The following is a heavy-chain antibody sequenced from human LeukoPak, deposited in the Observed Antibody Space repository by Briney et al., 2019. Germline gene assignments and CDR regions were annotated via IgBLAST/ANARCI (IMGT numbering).Heavy chain of an antibody. V-gene: IGHV4-31*03. J-gene: IGHJ4*02. D-gene: IGHD3-22*01. CDR3: ASVDSSGYYYFDY. CDR1: GGSISSGGYS. CDR2: IYYSGST. Sequence: SQTLSLTCTVSGGSISSGGYSWSWLRQHPGKGLEWIGYIYYSGSTYYNPSLKSRVTISVDTSKNQFSLKLSSVTAADTAVYYCASVDSSGYYYFDYWGQGTLVTVSS.